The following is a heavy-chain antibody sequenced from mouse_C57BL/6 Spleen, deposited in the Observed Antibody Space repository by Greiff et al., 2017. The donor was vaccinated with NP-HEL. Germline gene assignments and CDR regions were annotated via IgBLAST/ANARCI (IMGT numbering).Heavy chain of an antibody. CDR3: AYGGSSSSFAY. CDR2: IYPGDGDT. V-gene: IGHV1-80*01. J-gene: IGHJ3*01. Sequence: VQLQQSGAELVKPGASVKISCKASGYAFSSYWMNWVKQRPGKGLEWIGQIYPGDGDTNYNGKFKGKATLTADKPSSTAYMLLSSLTSEDAAVYFCAYGGSSSSFAYWGQGTLVTVSA. D-gene: IGHD1-3*01. CDR1: GYAFSSYW.